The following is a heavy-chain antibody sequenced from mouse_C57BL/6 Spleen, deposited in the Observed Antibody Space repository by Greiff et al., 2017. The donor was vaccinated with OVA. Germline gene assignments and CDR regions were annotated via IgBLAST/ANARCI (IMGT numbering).Heavy chain of an antibody. CDR3: ARDHYYGSSFYWYFDV. D-gene: IGHD1-1*01. CDR1: GYTFTSYW. V-gene: IGHV1-52*01. CDR2: IDPSDSET. Sequence: QVQLQQSGAELVRPGSSVKLSCKASGYTFTSYWMHWVKQRPIQGLEWIGNIDPSDSETHYNQKFKDKATLTVDKSSSTAYMQLSSLTSEDSAVYYCARDHYYGSSFYWYFDVWGTGTTVTVSS. J-gene: IGHJ1*03.